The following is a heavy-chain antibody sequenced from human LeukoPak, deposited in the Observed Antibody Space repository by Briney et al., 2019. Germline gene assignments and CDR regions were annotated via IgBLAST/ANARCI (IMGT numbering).Heavy chain of an antibody. V-gene: IGHV1-8*01. CDR2: MNPNSGNT. J-gene: IGHJ4*02. Sequence: ASVKVSCKVSGYTLTELSMHWVRQATGQGLEWMGWMNPNSGNTGYAQKFQGRVTMTRNTSISTAYMELSSLRSEDTAVYYCARAITRWYLPWGHWGQGTLVTVSS. CDR1: GYTLTELS. CDR3: ARAITRWYLPWGH. D-gene: IGHD6-13*01.